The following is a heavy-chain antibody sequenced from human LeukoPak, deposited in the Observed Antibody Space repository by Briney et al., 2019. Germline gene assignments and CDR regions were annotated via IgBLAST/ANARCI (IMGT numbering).Heavy chain of an antibody. CDR2: INHSGST. CDR3: ARGYGGVVIPHYFDY. Sequence: SEILSLTCAVYGGSFSGYYWSWIRQPPGKGLEWIGEINHSGSTNYNPSLKSRVTISVDTSKNQFSLKLSSVTAADTAVYYCARGYGGVVIPHYFDYWGQGTLVTVSS. D-gene: IGHD3-3*01. J-gene: IGHJ4*02. CDR1: GGSFSGYY. V-gene: IGHV4-34*01.